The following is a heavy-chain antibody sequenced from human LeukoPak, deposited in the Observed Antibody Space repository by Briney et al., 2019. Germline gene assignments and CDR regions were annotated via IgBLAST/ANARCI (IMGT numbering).Heavy chain of an antibody. J-gene: IGHJ4*02. V-gene: IGHV3-23*01. Sequence: GGSLRLSCAASGFTFSSYAVSWVREAPGKGLEWVSSISYSGGSTYSADSVKGRFTISRDNSKNTLYLQMNSLRAEDTALYYCAKDRSCTNDICHGDFDYWGQGTLVTVSS. CDR1: GFTFSSYA. CDR2: ISYSGGST. D-gene: IGHD2-8*01. CDR3: AKDRSCTNDICHGDFDY.